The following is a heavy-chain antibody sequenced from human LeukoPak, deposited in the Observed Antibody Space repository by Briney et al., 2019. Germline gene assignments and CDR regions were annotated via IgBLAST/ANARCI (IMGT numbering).Heavy chain of an antibody. D-gene: IGHD3-22*01. J-gene: IGHJ4*02. CDR3: ARMRDSSGYY. CDR2: IYYSGST. CDR1: GGSISSSSYY. Sequence: SETLSLTCTVSGGSISSSSYYWGWIRQPPGKGLEWIGSIYYSGSTYYNPSLKSRVTISVDTSKNQFSLKLSSVTAADTAVYYCARMRDSSGYYWGQGTLVTVSS. V-gene: IGHV4-39*07.